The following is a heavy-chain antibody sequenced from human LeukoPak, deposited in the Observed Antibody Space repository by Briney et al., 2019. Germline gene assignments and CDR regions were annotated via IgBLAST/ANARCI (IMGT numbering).Heavy chain of an antibody. V-gene: IGHV1-8*01. J-gene: IGHJ4*01. Sequence: GASVKVSCKTSGYPFKNFDINWVRQAAGQGLEWMGWMNPDTSNTMFAPKFQGRVTFSRDLSVGTVYMHLSGLTSEDTAVYYCARAYFDFPSDSLSPMYYFDHWGHGTLVTVSS. CDR1: GYPFKNFD. CDR2: MNPDTSNT. CDR3: ARAYFDFPSDSLSPMYYFDH. D-gene: IGHD3-3*01.